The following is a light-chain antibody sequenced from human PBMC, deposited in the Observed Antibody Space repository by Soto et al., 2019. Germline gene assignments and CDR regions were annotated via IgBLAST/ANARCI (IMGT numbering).Light chain of an antibody. CDR2: RAS. CDR1: QSISTW. CDR3: QQYNSYSRT. V-gene: IGKV1-5*03. J-gene: IGKJ1*01. Sequence: DIQMTQSPSTLSASVGDRVTITCRASQSISTWLAWYQQRPGKAPNLMIYRASYLESGVPSRFSGSGSGTEFTLTISSVQPDDFATYYCQQYNSYSRTFGQGTKVEIK.